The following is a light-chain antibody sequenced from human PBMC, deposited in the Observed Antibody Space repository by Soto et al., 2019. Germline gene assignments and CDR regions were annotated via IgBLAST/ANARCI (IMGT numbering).Light chain of an antibody. V-gene: IGKV3-20*01. Sequence: EVVLTQSPGTLSLSPGERATLSCRASQNINSRYLAWYQQRPGQAPRLLIYGAFSRATGIPDRFSGSGSGTGFTLTISRLQPDDFAVYYCQQNGFSPLTFGGGTKVEIK. CDR3: QQNGFSPLT. CDR2: GAF. CDR1: QNINSRY. J-gene: IGKJ4*01.